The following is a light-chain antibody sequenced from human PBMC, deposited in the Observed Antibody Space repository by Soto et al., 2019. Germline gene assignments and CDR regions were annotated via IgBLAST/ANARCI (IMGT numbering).Light chain of an antibody. V-gene: IGKV1-39*01. CDR3: QQSYSTPYT. CDR2: AAS. Sequence: DIQMTHSPSSLSASVGDKVTVTCRANQTINRFLQWYQQKAGKAPKLLIYAASSLQSGVPSRFSGSGSGTDFTLTISSLQPEDFATYYCQQSYSTPYTFGQWTQLDIK. CDR1: QTINRF. J-gene: IGKJ2*01.